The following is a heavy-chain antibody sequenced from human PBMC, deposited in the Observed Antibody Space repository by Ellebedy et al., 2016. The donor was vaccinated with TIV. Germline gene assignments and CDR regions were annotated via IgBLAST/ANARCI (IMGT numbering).Heavy chain of an antibody. V-gene: IGHV1-18*01. CDR3: VTRLHNGVTY. J-gene: IGHJ4*02. Sequence: AASVKVSCKASGYTFTNYGISWVRQAPGQGLEWMGWIRAYNPNRKYAQKLQGRVTMTTDTSTSTAYIELRSLRYDDTAVYYCVTRLHNGVTYWGQGTRVTVSS. CDR1: GYTFTNYG. CDR2: IRAYNPNR. D-gene: IGHD2-21*02.